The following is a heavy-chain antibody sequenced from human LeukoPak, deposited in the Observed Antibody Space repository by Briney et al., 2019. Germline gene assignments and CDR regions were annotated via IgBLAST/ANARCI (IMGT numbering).Heavy chain of an antibody. D-gene: IGHD6-19*01. J-gene: IGHJ4*02. V-gene: IGHV3-43*02. CDR2: ISGDGRST. Sequence: HSGGSLRLSCAASGFTFHDYAMHWVRQAPGKGLEWVSHISGDGRSTYYADSVKGRFTISRDNSKNSQYLQMNSLTTEDTAMYYCAKGGGWLVDYWGQGTLVTVSS. CDR3: AKGGGWLVDY. CDR1: GFTFHDYA.